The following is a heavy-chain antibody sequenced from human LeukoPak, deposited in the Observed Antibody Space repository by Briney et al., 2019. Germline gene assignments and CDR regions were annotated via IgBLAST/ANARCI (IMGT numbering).Heavy chain of an antibody. CDR2: INSDGSST. CDR1: GFTFSSYW. Sequence: GGSLRLSCAASGFTFSSYWMHWVRQAPGKGLVWVSRINSDGSSTSYADSVKGRFTISRDNAKNTLYLQMNSLRAEDTAVYYCARGGSYSPAQIYGMDVWAKGPRSPSPQ. D-gene: IGHD2-15*01. J-gene: IGHJ6*04. CDR3: ARGGSYSPAQIYGMDV. V-gene: IGHV3-74*01.